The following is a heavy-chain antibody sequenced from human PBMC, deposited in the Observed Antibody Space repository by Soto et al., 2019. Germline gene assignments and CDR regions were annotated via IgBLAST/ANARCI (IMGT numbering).Heavy chain of an antibody. J-gene: IGHJ5*02. Sequence: SETLSLTCTVSGGSIGSYYWSWIRQPPGKGLEWIGYIYYSGSTNYNPSLKSRVTISVDTSKNQFSLKLSSVTAADTAVYYCARDHGIAAIHWLDPWGQGTLVTVSS. CDR1: GGSIGSYY. V-gene: IGHV4-59*01. CDR3: ARDHGIAAIHWLDP. CDR2: IYYSGST. D-gene: IGHD6-13*01.